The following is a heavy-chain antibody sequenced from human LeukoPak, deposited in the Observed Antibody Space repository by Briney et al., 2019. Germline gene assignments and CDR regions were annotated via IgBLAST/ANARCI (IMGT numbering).Heavy chain of an antibody. J-gene: IGHJ4*02. CDR1: GFTFSSYA. CDR3: AKQESD. V-gene: IGHV3-23*01. CDR2: ISGSAGST. Sequence: GGSLRLSCAASGFTFSSYAMSWVRQAPGKGLEWVSTISGSAGSTYSADSVKGRFTISRDNSKNPLYLQMKSLRVDDTAVYYCAKQESDWGQGTLVIVSS.